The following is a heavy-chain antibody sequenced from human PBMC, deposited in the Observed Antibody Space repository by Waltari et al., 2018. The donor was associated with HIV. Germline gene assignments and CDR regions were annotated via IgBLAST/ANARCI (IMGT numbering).Heavy chain of an antibody. CDR2: TYYRSEWHR. CDR3: VRDSYGFDT. Sequence: QLHLQQSGPGLLQASHSIFVSCVLSGDSVSSNTAAWNWVLQSPAGALEWLGKTYYRSEWHRDYAVSLKGRIIINSDTDSNQLSLQLSSVTSADTATYYCVRDSYGFDTRGEGTHVIV. J-gene: IGHJ5*02. CDR1: GDSVSSNTAA. V-gene: IGHV6-1*01. D-gene: IGHD3-16*01.